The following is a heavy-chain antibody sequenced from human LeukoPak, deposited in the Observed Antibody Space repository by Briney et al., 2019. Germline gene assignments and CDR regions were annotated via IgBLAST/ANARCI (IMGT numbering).Heavy chain of an antibody. CDR1: GFTFSSYG. V-gene: IGHV3-30*02. CDR2: IRYDGSNK. Sequence: GGSLRLSCAASGFTFSSYGMHWVRQAPGKGLGWVAFIRYDGSNKYYADSVKGRFTISRDNSKNTLYLQMNSLRAEDTAVYYCAKDKRIMITFGSGLGNDYWGQGTLVTVSS. J-gene: IGHJ4*02. CDR3: AKDKRIMITFGSGLGNDY. D-gene: IGHD3-16*01.